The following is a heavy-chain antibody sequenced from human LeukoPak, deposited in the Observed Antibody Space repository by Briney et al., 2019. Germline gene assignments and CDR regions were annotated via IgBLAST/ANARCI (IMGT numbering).Heavy chain of an antibody. Sequence: GASVKVSCKVSGYTLTELSMHWVRQAPGKGLEWMGGFDPEDGETIYAQKFQGRVTMTEDTSTDTAYMELSSLRSEDTAVYYCATFRGGVVVVSAAFDYWGQGTLVTVSS. V-gene: IGHV1-24*01. CDR1: GYTLTELS. CDR3: ATFRGGVVVVSAAFDY. CDR2: FDPEDGET. J-gene: IGHJ4*02. D-gene: IGHD3-22*01.